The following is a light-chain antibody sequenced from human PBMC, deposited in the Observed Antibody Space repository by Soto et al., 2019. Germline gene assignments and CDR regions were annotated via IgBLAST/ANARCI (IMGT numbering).Light chain of an antibody. CDR1: QSVSSSY. CDR2: GAS. V-gene: IGKV3-20*01. Sequence: EIVLKQSPGTLSLSPWERATLSCRASQSVSSSYLAWYQQKPGQAPRLLIYGASSRATGIPDRFSGSGSGTDFTLTISRLEPEDFAVYYCQQKWTFGQGTKVDI. CDR3: QQKWT. J-gene: IGKJ1*01.